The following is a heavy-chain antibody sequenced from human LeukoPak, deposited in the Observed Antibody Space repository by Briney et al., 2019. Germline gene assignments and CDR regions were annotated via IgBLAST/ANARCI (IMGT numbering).Heavy chain of an antibody. D-gene: IGHD1-26*01. V-gene: IGHV3-23*01. CDR3: AKKVVVGATSPYSDFQD. Sequence: GGSLRLSCVASGFTFSIYTMSWVRQAPGKGLEWVSAISGSGVTTHYAGSVKGRFSISRDNSKNTLYLQMNSLRAEDTALYYCAKKVVVGATSPYSDFQDWGQGTLVTVSS. J-gene: IGHJ1*01. CDR2: ISGSGVTT. CDR1: GFTFSIYT.